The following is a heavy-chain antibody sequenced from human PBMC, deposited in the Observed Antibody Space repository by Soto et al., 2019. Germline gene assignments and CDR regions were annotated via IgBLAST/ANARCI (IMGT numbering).Heavy chain of an antibody. CDR3: AKDRRAGGNYGFYSDF. D-gene: IGHD1-7*01. V-gene: IGHV3-23*01. CDR1: GFTFRSYG. CDR2: SSATGSGT. J-gene: IGHJ4*02. Sequence: GGSLRLSCAASGFTFRSYGMTWVRQAPGKGLEWVSFSSATGSGTYYADSVKGRFTISRDNSKNTLYLQMTSLRADDTAVYYCAKDRRAGGNYGFYSDFWGQGALVTVSS.